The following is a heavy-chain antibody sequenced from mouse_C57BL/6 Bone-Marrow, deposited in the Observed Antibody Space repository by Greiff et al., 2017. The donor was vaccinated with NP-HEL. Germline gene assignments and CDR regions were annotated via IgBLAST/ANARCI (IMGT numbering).Heavy chain of an antibody. CDR3: ARRGLHYYSMDY. D-gene: IGHD3-1*01. V-gene: IGHV1-76*01. Sequence: VKLLESGGDLVRPGASVKLSCTASGSTFTSYYITWVRQTPEQRLEWIARIIPGRSNTYYNEKFKGKATLTAEKSASTAYMQLSSLTSEDSAVYFCARRGLHYYSMDYWGQGTSGTVSA. J-gene: IGHJ4*01. CDR2: IIPGRSNT. CDR1: GSTFTSYY.